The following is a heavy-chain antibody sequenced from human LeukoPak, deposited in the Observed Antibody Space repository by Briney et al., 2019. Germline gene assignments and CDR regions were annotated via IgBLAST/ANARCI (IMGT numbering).Heavy chain of an antibody. D-gene: IGHD1-26*01. CDR2: ISWNSGSI. V-gene: IGHV3-9*01. J-gene: IGHJ3*01. CDR3: ARDRGSSGGFPL. CDR1: GFTFDDYA. Sequence: GRSLRLSCAASGFTFDDYAMHWVRQAPGKGLEWVSGISWNSGSIGYADSVKGRFTISRDNAENSLYLEMNSLTVDDTAVYYCARDRGSSGGFPLWGQGTLVTVSS.